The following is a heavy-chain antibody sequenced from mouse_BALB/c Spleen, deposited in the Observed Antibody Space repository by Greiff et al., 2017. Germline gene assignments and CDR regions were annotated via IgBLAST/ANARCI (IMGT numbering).Heavy chain of an antibody. V-gene: IGHV2-2*02. J-gene: IGHJ4*01. D-gene: IGHD2-2*01. CDR1: GFSLTSYG. Sequence: QVQLQQSGPGLVQPSQSLSITCTVSGFSLTSYGVHWVRQSPGKGLEWLGVIWSGGSTDYNAAFISRLSISKDNSKSQVFFKMNSLQANDTAIYYCAYYGYDVGSLDAMDYWGQGTSVTVSS. CDR2: IWSGGST. CDR3: AYYGYDVGSLDAMDY.